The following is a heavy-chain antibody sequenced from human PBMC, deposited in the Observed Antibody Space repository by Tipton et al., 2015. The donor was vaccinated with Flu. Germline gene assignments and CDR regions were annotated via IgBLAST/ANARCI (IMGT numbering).Heavy chain of an antibody. CDR2: ISSSSSTI. D-gene: IGHD6-19*01. CDR3: AREYTSGWGLGAPAGYVQH. J-gene: IGHJ1*01. Sequence: GSLRLSCAASGFTFSSYSMNWVRQAPGKGLEWVSYISSSSSTIYYADSVKGRFTISRDNAKNSLYLQMNSLRDEDTAVYYCAREYTSGWGLGAPAGYVQHWGQGTLVTVSS. CDR1: GFTFSSYS. V-gene: IGHV3-48*02.